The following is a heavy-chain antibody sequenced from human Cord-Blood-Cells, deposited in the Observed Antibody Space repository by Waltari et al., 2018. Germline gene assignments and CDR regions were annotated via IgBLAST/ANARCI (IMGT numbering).Heavy chain of an antibody. CDR3: ARDEAGGGSYYYYYYGMDV. D-gene: IGHD1-26*01. J-gene: IGHJ6*02. V-gene: IGHV1-18*01. Sequence: QVQLVQSGAEVKKPGASVKVSCKASGYTFTSYGISWVRQAPGQGLEWMGWISAYNGNTNYAQKLQGRVTRTTDTSTSTAYRELRSLRSDDTAVYYCARDEAGGGSYYYYYYGMDVWGQGTTVTVSS. CDR2: ISAYNGNT. CDR1: GYTFTSYG.